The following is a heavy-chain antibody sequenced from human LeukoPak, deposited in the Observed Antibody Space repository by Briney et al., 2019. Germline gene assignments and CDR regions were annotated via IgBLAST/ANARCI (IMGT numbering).Heavy chain of an antibody. D-gene: IGHD3-9*01. CDR1: GFTFSSYW. CDR2: IYYSGST. V-gene: IGHV4-39*01. Sequence: PGGSLRLSCAASGFTFSSYWMSWVRQPPGKGLEWIGSIYYSGSTYYNPSLKSRVTISVDTSKNQFSLKLSSVTAADTAVYYCARQAAYYDILTRSYWLDYWGQGNLVTVSS. J-gene: IGHJ4*02. CDR3: ARQAAYYDILTRSYWLDY.